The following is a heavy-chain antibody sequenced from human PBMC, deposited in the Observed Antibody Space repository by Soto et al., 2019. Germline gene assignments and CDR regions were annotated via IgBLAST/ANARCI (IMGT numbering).Heavy chain of an antibody. CDR3: ARAAWRYYFDRRANWFDP. CDR2: ISHSGDT. CDR1: GDSIASRDFY. Sequence: KSSETLSLTCTVSGDSIASRDFYWGGIRRPPGQGLEWVGTISHSGDTFYNPPLKSRVTMSLDASKNQFSLKLSSVTAADTAVYYCARAAWRYYFDRRANWFDPWGQGTLVTVSS. D-gene: IGHD3-22*01. V-gene: IGHV4-39*07. J-gene: IGHJ5*02.